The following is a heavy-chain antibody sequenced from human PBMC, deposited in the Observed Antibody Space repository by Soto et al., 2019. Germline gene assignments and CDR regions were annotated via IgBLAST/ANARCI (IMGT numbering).Heavy chain of an antibody. CDR3: ARAIHDYYDSSGYYY. CDR1: GYTFTSYG. J-gene: IGHJ4*02. CDR2: ISAYNGNT. D-gene: IGHD3-22*01. Sequence: ASVKVSCKASGYTFTSYGISWVRQAPGQGLEWMGWISAYNGNTNYAQKLQGRVTMTTDTSTSTAYMELRSLRSDDTAVYYCARAIHDYYDSSGYYYWGQGTLVSVSS. V-gene: IGHV1-18*01.